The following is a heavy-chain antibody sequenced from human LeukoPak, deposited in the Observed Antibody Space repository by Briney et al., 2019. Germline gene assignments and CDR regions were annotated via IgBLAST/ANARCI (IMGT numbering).Heavy chain of an antibody. CDR1: GFTFSEYY. V-gene: IGHV3-11*03. Sequence: GGSLRLSCAASGFTFSEYYMSWIRQAPGKGLEWVSYNSTTSSYTDYADSVKGRFTISRDNARNSLYLQMNSLRAEDTAIYYCARTYSTSWCDYWGQGALVTVSS. D-gene: IGHD6-13*01. J-gene: IGHJ4*02. CDR2: NSTTSSYT. CDR3: ARTYSTSWCDY.